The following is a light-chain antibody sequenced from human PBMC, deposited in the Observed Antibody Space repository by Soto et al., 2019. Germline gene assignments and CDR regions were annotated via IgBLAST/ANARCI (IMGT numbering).Light chain of an antibody. J-gene: IGKJ4*01. V-gene: IGKV3-15*01. CDR3: RQRSNWTSLT. CDR2: GAS. CDR1: QSVSRN. Sequence: EIVMTQSPPTVSVSPCERATLSCRARQSVSRNLAWYQQRPGPAPRLLIYGASTRATGIPARFSGSGSGTEFTLTISSLQSEDYGVSYCRQRSNWTSLTFGGGTKVDI.